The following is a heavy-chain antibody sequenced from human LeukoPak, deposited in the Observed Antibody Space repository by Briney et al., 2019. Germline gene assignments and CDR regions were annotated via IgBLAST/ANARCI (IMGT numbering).Heavy chain of an antibody. D-gene: IGHD6-19*01. CDR2: VIPIFGTA. CDR1: GATFSSYA. V-gene: IGHV1-69*13. Sequence: GASVKVPCKASGATFSSYAISWVRQAPGQGLEWMGGVIPIFGTANYAQKFQGRVTITSDESTSTAYMELSSLRSEDTAVYYCATDGWAGTGYWGQGTLATVSS. CDR3: ATDGWAGTGY. J-gene: IGHJ4*02.